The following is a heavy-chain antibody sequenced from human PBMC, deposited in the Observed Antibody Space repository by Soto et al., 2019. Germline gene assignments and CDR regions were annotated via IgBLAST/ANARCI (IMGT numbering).Heavy chain of an antibody. CDR3: AHREYSAARYNWFDP. CDR2: IYWDGDK. J-gene: IGHJ5*02. Sequence: SAPTLVNPTQTLTLTCTFSGFSLSTSGVAVGWIRQPPGKALEWLALIYWDGDKRYSPSLKSRLTITRDTSKNQVVLTMTNMDHVDTATYCCAHREYSAARYNWFDPWGQGTLVTVS. CDR1: GFSLSTSGVA. D-gene: IGHD2-2*01. V-gene: IGHV2-5*02.